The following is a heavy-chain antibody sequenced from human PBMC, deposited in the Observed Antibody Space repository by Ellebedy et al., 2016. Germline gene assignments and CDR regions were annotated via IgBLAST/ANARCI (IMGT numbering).Heavy chain of an antibody. CDR1: GLHFSAYA. CDR2: ISAGGGST. V-gene: IGHV3-23*01. D-gene: IGHD3-10*01. J-gene: IGHJ4*02. CDR3: ATDWAYYYAD. Sequence: GESLKISCAASGLHFSAYAMSWVRQAPGKGLEWVAEISAGGGSTFYADSVKGRFTISRDNSKNTLYLQMTSLRIEDTAVYYCATDWAYYYADWGQGSLVTVSS.